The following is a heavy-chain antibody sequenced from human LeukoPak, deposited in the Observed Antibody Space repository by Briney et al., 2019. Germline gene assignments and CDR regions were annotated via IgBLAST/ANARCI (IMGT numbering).Heavy chain of an antibody. V-gene: IGHV4-61*02. Sequence: SQTLSLTCTVSDGSIRSATYHWNWIRQSAGKGLEWIGRIYTSGNTNYNPSLNNRVTMSVDTSKSQFSLQLSSVTAADTAVYYCARGVPSSYYDSSGYSWGHGTLLTVSS. J-gene: IGHJ5*01. D-gene: IGHD3-22*01. CDR3: ARGVPSSYYDSSGYS. CDR2: IYTSGNT. CDR1: DGSIRSATYH.